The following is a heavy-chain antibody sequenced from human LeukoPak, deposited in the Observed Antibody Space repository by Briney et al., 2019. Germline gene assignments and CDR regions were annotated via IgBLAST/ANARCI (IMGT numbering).Heavy chain of an antibody. CDR3: AKGGYCSSTSCYTVGSFDY. Sequence: GGSLRLSCAASGFTFSSYAMSWVRQAPGKGLEWVSAISGSGGSTYYADSVKGRFTISRDNPKHTLYLQMNSLRAEDTAVYYCAKGGYCSSTSCYTVGSFDYWGQGTLVTVSS. V-gene: IGHV3-23*01. D-gene: IGHD2-2*02. J-gene: IGHJ4*02. CDR1: GFTFSSYA. CDR2: ISGSGGST.